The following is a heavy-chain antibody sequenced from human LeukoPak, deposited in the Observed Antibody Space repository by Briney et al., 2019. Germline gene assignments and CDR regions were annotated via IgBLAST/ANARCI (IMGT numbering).Heavy chain of an antibody. J-gene: IGHJ6*02. CDR2: MNPNSGNT. V-gene: IGHV1-8*01. D-gene: IGHD3-3*01. CDR1: GYTFTSYD. CDR3: ARGRYEAPYYDFWSGYSHYYYYGMDV. Sequence: GASVKVSCKASGYTFTSYDINWVRQATGQGLEWMGWMNPNSGNTGYAQKFQGRVTMTRNTSISTAYMELSSLRSEDTAVYYCARGRYEAPYYDFWSGYSHYYYYGMDVWGQGTTVTVSS.